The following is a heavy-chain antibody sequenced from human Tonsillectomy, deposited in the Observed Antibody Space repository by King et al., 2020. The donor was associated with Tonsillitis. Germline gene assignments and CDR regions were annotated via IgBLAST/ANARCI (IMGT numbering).Heavy chain of an antibody. Sequence: VQLVESGGGLLQPGGSLRLSCAASGFTLSRYDMHWVRQTTGKGLEWVSSIGTAGDRYSPGSVKGRFTISRENAKNSLYLQMNNLRAEDTAVYYCARETDQRYCNNNSCWGHTDVWGKGTTVTVSS. CDR3: ARETDQRYCNNNSCWGHTDV. D-gene: IGHD2-2*01. CDR1: GFTLSRYD. J-gene: IGHJ6*03. V-gene: IGHV3-13*01. CDR2: IGTAGDR.